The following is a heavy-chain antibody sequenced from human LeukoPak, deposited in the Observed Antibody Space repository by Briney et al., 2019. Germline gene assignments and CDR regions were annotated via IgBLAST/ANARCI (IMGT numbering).Heavy chain of an antibody. D-gene: IGHD2-2*01. Sequence: ALVKVSCKASGYTSTYYYMHWVQQAPGKGLEWMGRVDPEDGETIYAEKFQGRVTITADTSTDTAYMELSSLRSEDTAVYYCATPPGSSTSWGQGTLVTVSS. J-gene: IGHJ4*02. V-gene: IGHV1-69-2*01. CDR3: ATPPGSSTS. CDR2: VDPEDGET. CDR1: GYTSTYYY.